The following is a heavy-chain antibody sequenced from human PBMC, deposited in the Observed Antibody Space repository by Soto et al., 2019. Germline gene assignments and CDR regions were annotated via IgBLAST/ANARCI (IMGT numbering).Heavy chain of an antibody. D-gene: IGHD5-12*01. CDR2: VGQSGYT. V-gene: IGHV4-4*02. CDR3: ARNRHGGYDFDS. Sequence: QVQLQESGPGLVKPSGTLSLTCTVSSGSITSSNWWSWVRQSPGKGLEWIGEVGQSGYTNHIPSLKSRLTISLDKSTNRFSLRLTSVTAADTAVYYCARNRHGGYDFDSWGQGTLVTVSS. J-gene: IGHJ4*02. CDR1: SGSITSSNW.